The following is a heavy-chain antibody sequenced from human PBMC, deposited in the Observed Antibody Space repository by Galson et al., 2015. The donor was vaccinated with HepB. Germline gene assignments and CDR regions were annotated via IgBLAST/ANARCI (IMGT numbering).Heavy chain of an antibody. J-gene: IGHJ2*01. CDR1: GFTFSGYG. Sequence: SLRLSCAASGFTFSGYGMGWVRQAPGKGLEWVSSITAAGGRTYYADSVKGRFTISRGNSKNTVYLQMNSLRGEDTAVYYCATWASYFDRWGRGTLVTVSP. CDR2: ITAAGGRT. CDR3: ATWASYFDR. V-gene: IGHV3-23*01.